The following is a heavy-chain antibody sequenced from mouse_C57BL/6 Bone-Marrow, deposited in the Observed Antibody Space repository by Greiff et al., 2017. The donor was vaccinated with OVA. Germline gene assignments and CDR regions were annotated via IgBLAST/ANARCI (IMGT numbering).Heavy chain of an antibody. CDR2: IYPGSGST. D-gene: IGHD2-5*01. V-gene: IGHV1-55*01. CDR3: ARANSNCDY. J-gene: IGHJ2*01. CDR1: GYTFTSYW. Sequence: QVQLQQPGAELVKPGASVKMSCQASGYTFTSYWGNRGEQRPGQGLEWIGAIYPGSGSTNYNAKFKGKATLTVDTSSSTAYMQLSSLTSEDSAVYYCARANSNCDYWGQGTTLTVSS.